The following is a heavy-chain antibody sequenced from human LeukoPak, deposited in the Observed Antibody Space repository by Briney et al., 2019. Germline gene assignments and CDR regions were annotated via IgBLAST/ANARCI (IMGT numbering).Heavy chain of an antibody. V-gene: IGHV3-30*04. Sequence: PGGSLRLSCAASGFTFGSYAMHWVRQAPGKGLEWVAVISYDGSNKYYADSVKGRFTISRDNSKNQLYLQMNSLRAEDTAVYYCAREGAPDWLLLYYYYYGMDVWGQGTTVTVSS. D-gene: IGHD3/OR15-3a*01. J-gene: IGHJ6*02. CDR1: GFTFGSYA. CDR2: ISYDGSNK. CDR3: AREGAPDWLLLYYYYYGMDV.